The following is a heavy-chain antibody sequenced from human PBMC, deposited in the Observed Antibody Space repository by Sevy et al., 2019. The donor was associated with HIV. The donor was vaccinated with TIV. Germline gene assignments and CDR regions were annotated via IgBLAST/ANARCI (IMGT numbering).Heavy chain of an antibody. CDR1: GFTFSTYG. Sequence: GGSLRLSCAASGFTFSTYGMHWVRQAPGRGLEWVAFMRFDGTIKYHTDSVKGRFTISRDNSKKTLYLQMNSLKTEDTAVYFCAKVLHIVVVPAAIDYYYGMDVWGQGTTVTVSS. CDR3: AKVLHIVVVPAAIDYYYGMDV. CDR2: MRFDGTIK. J-gene: IGHJ6*02. D-gene: IGHD2-2*01. V-gene: IGHV3-30*02.